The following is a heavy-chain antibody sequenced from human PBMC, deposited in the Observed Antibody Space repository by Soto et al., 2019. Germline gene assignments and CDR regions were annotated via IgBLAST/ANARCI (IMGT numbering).Heavy chain of an antibody. J-gene: IGHJ4*02. CDR1: SYG. CDR2: ISYDGSNK. D-gene: IGHD6-19*01. Sequence: SYGMHWVRQAPGKGLEWVAVISYDGSNKYYADSVKGRFTISRDNSKNTLYLQMNSLRAEDTAVYYCAKDTSIAVAGRFDYWGQGTLVTVSS. CDR3: AKDTSIAVAGRFDY. V-gene: IGHV3-30*18.